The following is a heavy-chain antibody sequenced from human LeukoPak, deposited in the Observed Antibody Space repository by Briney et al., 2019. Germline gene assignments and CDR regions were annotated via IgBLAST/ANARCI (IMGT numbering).Heavy chain of an antibody. CDR1: GYTFTGYY. J-gene: IGHJ4*02. V-gene: IGHV1-2*02. Sequence: RASVKVSCKASGYTFTGYYMHWVRQAPGQGLEWMGWINPNSGDTNYAQKFQGRVTMTRDTSISTAYMELSRLRSDDTAVYYCARTPPGGNVDHWGEGTLVTVSS. CDR2: INPNSGDT. CDR3: ARTPPGGNVDH. D-gene: IGHD1-1*01.